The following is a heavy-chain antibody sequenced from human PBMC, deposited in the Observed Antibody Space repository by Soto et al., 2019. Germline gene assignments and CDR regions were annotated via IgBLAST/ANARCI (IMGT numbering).Heavy chain of an antibody. CDR3: AKDPPSLGYCSSTSCYAWDY. V-gene: IGHV3-23*01. Sequence: PGGSLRLSCAASGFTFSSYAMSWVRQAPGKGLEWVSAISGSGGSTYYADSVKGRFTISRDNSKNTLYLQMNSLRAEDTAVYYCAKDPPSLGYCSSTSCYAWDYWGQGTLVTVSS. CDR1: GFTFSSYA. CDR2: ISGSGGST. D-gene: IGHD2-2*01. J-gene: IGHJ4*02.